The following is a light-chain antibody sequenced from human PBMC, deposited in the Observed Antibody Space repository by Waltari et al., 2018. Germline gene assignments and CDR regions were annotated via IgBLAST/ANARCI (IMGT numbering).Light chain of an antibody. V-gene: IGKV3-20*01. CDR3: QHFGSSSVT. Sequence: EIVLTQSPGTLSLSPGERATLSCRASQSVGSSYLAWYQQKPGQAPRLLIYGASSRATGIPDRFSGSGSGSDFTLIISRLEPEDFAVYYGQHFGSSSVTFGGGTKVEIK. J-gene: IGKJ4*01. CDR2: GAS. CDR1: QSVGSSY.